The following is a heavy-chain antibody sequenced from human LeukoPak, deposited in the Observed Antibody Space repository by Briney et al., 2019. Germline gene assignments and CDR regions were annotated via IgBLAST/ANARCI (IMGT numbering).Heavy chain of an antibody. CDR2: IYYRGST. V-gene: IGHV4-34*01. D-gene: IGHD6-19*01. CDR1: SESFSGYF. CDR3: ARVAGTGPSSVDY. J-gene: IGHJ4*02. Sequence: PSETLSLTCAIYSESFSGYFWSWIRQPPGKGLEWIGSIYYRGSTYYNPSLKSRVTISVDTSKNQFSLKLSSVTAADTAVYYCARVAGTGPSSVDYWGQGTLVTVSS.